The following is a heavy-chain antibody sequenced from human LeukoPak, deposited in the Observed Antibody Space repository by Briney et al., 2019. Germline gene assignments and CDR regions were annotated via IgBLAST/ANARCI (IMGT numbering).Heavy chain of an antibody. CDR3: ARGLKELWLGELLSIFDY. D-gene: IGHD3-10*01. CDR1: GYTFTSYD. Sequence: ASVKVSCKASGYTFTSYDINWVRQATGQGLEWMGWMNPNSGNTGYAQKFQGRVTMTRNTSISTAYMELSSLRSEDTAVYYCARGLKELWLGELLSIFDYWGQGTLVTVSS. V-gene: IGHV1-8*01. CDR2: MNPNSGNT. J-gene: IGHJ4*02.